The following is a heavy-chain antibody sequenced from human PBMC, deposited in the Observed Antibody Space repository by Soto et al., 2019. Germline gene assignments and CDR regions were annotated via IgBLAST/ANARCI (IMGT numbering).Heavy chain of an antibody. D-gene: IGHD5-18*01. CDR3: ATGGYSYGRHDY. V-gene: IGHV4-39*01. CDR1: GGSISSSSYY. CDR2: IYYSGST. J-gene: IGHJ4*02. Sequence: SETLSLTCTVSGGSISSSSYYWGWIRQPPGKGLEWIGSIYYSGSTYYNPSLKSRVTISVDTSKNQFSLKLSSVTVAVTAVYYCATGGYSYGRHDYWGQGTLVTVSS.